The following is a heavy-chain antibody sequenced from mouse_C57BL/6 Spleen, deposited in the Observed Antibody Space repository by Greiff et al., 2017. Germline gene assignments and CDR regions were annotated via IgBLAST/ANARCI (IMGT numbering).Heavy chain of an antibody. CDR3: ARLTTVVGTLDY. J-gene: IGHJ2*01. Sequence: EVNVVESGGGLVQPGGSLKLSCAASGFTFSDYYMYWVRQTPEKRLEWVAYISNGGGSTYYPDTVKGRFTISRDNAKNPLYLQMSRLKSEDTAMYYCARLTTVVGTLDYWGQGTTLTVSS. CDR1: GFTFSDYY. D-gene: IGHD1-1*01. V-gene: IGHV5-12*01. CDR2: ISNGGGST.